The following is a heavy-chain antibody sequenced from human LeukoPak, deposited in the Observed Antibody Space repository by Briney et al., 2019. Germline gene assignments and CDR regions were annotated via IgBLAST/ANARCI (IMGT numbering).Heavy chain of an antibody. CDR1: GLTFRSYW. D-gene: IGHD7-27*01. CDR3: MCWGTDNH. CDR2: INPGGNEI. V-gene: IGHV3-7*01. Sequence: SGGSLRLSCTFSGLTFRSYWMNWVRQAPGKGLERVANINPGGNEIRSVDSVKGRSIISRDNAKNSLDLQMSSLRVEDTAVYYCMCWGTDNHWGQGILVTVSS. J-gene: IGHJ4*02.